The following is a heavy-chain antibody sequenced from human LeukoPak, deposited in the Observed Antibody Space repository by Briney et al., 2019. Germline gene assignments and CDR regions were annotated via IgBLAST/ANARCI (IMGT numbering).Heavy chain of an antibody. D-gene: IGHD2-15*01. J-gene: IGHJ4*02. CDR3: ARGIGGFDY. CDR2: IYYSGST. Sequence: TSETLSLTCIVSGGSISSSSYYWGWIRQPPGKGLEWIGSIYYSGSTYYNPSLKSRVTISVDTSKNQFSLKLSSVTAADTAVYYCARGIGGFDYWGQGTLVTVS. V-gene: IGHV4-39*01. CDR1: GGSISSSSYY.